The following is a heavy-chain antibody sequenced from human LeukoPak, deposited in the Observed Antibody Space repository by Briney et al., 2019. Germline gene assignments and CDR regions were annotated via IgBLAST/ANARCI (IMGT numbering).Heavy chain of an antibody. D-gene: IGHD6-19*01. CDR3: ARGYSSGWDDNPVD. CDR1: RYTFTGYY. Sequence: GASVTVSCKASRYTFTGYYMHWVRQAPGQGLEWMGWINPNSGGTNYAQKFQGRVTMTRDTSISTAYMELSRLRSDDTAVYYCARGYSSGWDDNPVDWGKGTLVTVSS. CDR2: INPNSGGT. V-gene: IGHV1-2*02. J-gene: IGHJ4*02.